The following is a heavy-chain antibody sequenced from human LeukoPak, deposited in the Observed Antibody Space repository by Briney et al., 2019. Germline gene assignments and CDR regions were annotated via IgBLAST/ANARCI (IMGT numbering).Heavy chain of an antibody. CDR1: GFTFSSYG. J-gene: IGHJ4*02. CDR2: IWYDGSNK. CDR3: AKEAYNYYDSSGYLFGY. V-gene: IGHV3-33*06. D-gene: IGHD3-22*01. Sequence: GGSLRLSCAASGFTFSSYGMHWVRQAPGKGLEWVAVIWYDGSNKYYADSVKGRFTISRDTSKNTLYLQMNSLRAEDTAVYYCAKEAYNYYDSSGYLFGYWGQGTLVTVSS.